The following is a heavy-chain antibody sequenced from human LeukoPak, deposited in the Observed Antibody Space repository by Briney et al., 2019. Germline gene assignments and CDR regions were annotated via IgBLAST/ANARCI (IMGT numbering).Heavy chain of an antibody. Sequence: SETLSLTCTVSGGSISSYYWSWIRQPPGKGLEWMGYISYSGSTNYNPSLKGRVTISLDTSKNQVSLKLSSVTAADTAVYYCARDRGITVAGRGYWYFDLWGRGTLVTVSS. V-gene: IGHV4-59*01. D-gene: IGHD6-19*01. J-gene: IGHJ2*01. CDR2: ISYSGST. CDR1: GGSISSYY. CDR3: ARDRGITVAGRGYWYFDL.